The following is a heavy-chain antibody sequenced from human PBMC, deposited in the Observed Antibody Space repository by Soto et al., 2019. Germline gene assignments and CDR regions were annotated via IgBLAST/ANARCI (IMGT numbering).Heavy chain of an antibody. J-gene: IGHJ3*02. Sequence: ASVKVSCKASGYTFTSYYMHWVRQAPGQGLEWMGIINPSGGSTSYAQKFQGRVTMTRDTSTSTVYMELSSLRSEDTAVYYCAREAYCSSTSCQGGSDAFDIWGQGTMLTVSS. CDR2: INPSGGST. V-gene: IGHV1-46*03. D-gene: IGHD2-2*01. CDR1: GYTFTSYY. CDR3: AREAYCSSTSCQGGSDAFDI.